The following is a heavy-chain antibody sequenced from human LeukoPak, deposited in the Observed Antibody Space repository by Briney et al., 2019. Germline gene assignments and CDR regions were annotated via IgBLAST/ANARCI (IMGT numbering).Heavy chain of an antibody. D-gene: IGHD1-26*01. CDR1: GYTFTSYS. CDR3: AFSGCYASFDY. CDR2: ISAYNGNT. Sequence: ASVKVSCKASGYTFTSYSISWVRQAPGQGLEWMGWISAYNGNTNYAQKLQGRVTMTTDTFTSTDYMELRRLRADDTAVNYCAFSGCYASFDYWGKGTLVTVFS. J-gene: IGHJ4*02. V-gene: IGHV1-18*01.